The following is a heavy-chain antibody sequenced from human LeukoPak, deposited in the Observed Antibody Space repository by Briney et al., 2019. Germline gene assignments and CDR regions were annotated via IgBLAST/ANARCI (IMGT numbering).Heavy chain of an antibody. CDR1: GGSISSYY. J-gene: IGHJ4*02. V-gene: IGHV4-4*07. CDR3: SRGLDSRKLGY. CDR2: IHPSGTL. Sequence: ETLSLTCTVSGGSISSYYWSWIRQPPGKGLEWIGSIHPSGTLYNNPSLESRVTMSMDTSKNQFSLNLNSVTAADTAVYFCSRGLDSRKLGYWGQGTLVTVSS. D-gene: IGHD3-22*01.